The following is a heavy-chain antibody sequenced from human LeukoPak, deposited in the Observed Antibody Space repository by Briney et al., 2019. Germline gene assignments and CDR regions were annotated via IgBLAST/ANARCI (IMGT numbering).Heavy chain of an antibody. Sequence: PGRSLRLSCAASGFTFSSYAMHWVRQAPGKGLEWVAVISYDGNEKYYADSVKGRFTISRANSKTTLYLQMNSLRVEDTALYYCARLASGPPDYWGQGTLVTVSS. V-gene: IGHV3-30-3*01. J-gene: IGHJ4*02. CDR3: ARLASGPPDY. CDR2: ISYDGNEK. D-gene: IGHD6-25*01. CDR1: GFTFSSYA.